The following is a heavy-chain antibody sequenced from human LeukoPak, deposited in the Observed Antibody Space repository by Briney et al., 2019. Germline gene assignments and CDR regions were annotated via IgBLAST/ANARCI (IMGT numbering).Heavy chain of an antibody. CDR1: GGSISSYY. V-gene: IGHV4-59*01. Sequence: PSETLSLTCTVSGGSISSYYWSWIRQPPGKGLEWIGYIYYSGSTNYNPSLKSRVTISVDTSKNQFSLKLSSVTAADTAVYYCARRIAGGPLDYWGQGTLVTVSS. D-gene: IGHD6-13*01. CDR2: IYYSGST. J-gene: IGHJ4*02. CDR3: ARRIAGGPLDY.